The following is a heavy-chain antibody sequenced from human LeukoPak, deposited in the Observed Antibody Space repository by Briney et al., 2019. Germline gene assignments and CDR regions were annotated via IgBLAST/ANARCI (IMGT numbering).Heavy chain of an antibody. D-gene: IGHD5-18*01. Sequence: GGLRLSCAVSGLTFSRYAMSWVRQAPGKGLEWVSAISESGSGTYYADSVKGRFTISRDNSKDTLSLQMNSLRAEDTAVYYCAKDIAQGYTFGSIEQDYWGQGTLVTVSS. CDR1: GLTFSRYA. CDR2: ISESGSGT. V-gene: IGHV3-23*01. CDR3: AKDIAQGYTFGSIEQDY. J-gene: IGHJ4*02.